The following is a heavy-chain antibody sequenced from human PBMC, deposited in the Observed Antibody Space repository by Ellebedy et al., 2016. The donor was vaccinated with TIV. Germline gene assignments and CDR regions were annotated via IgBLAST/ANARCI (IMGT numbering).Heavy chain of an antibody. V-gene: IGHV4-31*03. CDR1: GGSISSGCFY. CDR3: ARDQNYDTSGRDALDI. Sequence: SQTLSLTXTVSGGSISSGCFYWSWIRQFPGKGLEWIGYIYYSGNTDYNPSLKSRVSISGDTSKSQFSLKLSSVTAADTAMYYCARDQNYDTSGRDALDIWGQGIMVTVSS. D-gene: IGHD3-22*01. CDR2: IYYSGNT. J-gene: IGHJ3*02.